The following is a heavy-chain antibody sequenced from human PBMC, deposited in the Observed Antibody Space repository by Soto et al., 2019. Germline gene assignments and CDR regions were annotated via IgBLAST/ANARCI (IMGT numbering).Heavy chain of an antibody. CDR1: GFAFDSHW. CDR3: ARGIQWRYGMDV. Sequence: GGSLRLSCAAAGFAFDSHWMHWVRQAPEKGLVWVSRINGDGSSTFYADSVKGRFTISRDNARNTVYLQMNSLRAEDTAVYYCARGIQWRYGMDVWGQGTTVTISS. J-gene: IGHJ6*02. D-gene: IGHD5-12*01. CDR2: INGDGSST. V-gene: IGHV3-74*01.